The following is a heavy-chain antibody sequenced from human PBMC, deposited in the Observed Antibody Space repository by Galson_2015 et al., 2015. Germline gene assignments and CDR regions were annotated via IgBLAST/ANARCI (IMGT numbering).Heavy chain of an antibody. V-gene: IGHV4-4*02. CDR3: ARDLGYSSD. D-gene: IGHD6-19*01. Sequence: SETLSLTCTVSGGSISSTNWWSWVRQPPGKGLEWIGEIYHSGSTNYNPSLKSRVTISVDKPKNQFSLKLSSVTAADTAVYYCARDLGYSSDWGRGTLVTVSS. J-gene: IGHJ4*02. CDR1: GGSISSTNW. CDR2: IYHSGST.